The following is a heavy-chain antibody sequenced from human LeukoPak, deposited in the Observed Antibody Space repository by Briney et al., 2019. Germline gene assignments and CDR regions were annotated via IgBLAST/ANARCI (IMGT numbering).Heavy chain of an antibody. CDR3: ARAAMVRGVDYFDS. CDR1: GFTFSSYA. Sequence: QPGGSLRLSCAASGFTFSSYAMSWVRQAPGKGLEWVSAISGGAGTTYYADSVKGRFTISRDNSKNTLYLQMNSLRAEDTAVYYCARAAMVRGVDYFDSWGQGTLVTVSS. CDR2: ISGGAGTT. D-gene: IGHD3-10*01. J-gene: IGHJ4*02. V-gene: IGHV3-23*01.